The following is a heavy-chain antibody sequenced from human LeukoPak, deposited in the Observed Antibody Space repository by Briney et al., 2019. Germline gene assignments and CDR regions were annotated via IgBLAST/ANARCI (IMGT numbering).Heavy chain of an antibody. CDR1: GYSFTSYW. V-gene: IGHV5-51*01. D-gene: IGHD4/OR15-4a*01. CDR2: IFPGDSDT. CDR3: VRSQWRCYPTDY. Sequence: GESLKISCKGSGYSFTSYWIAWVRQMPGKGLEWMGIIFPGDSDTTYSPSFQGQVTISVDTSISTAYLQWSSLKASDTAMYYCVRSQWRCYPTDYWGQGTLVTVSS. J-gene: IGHJ4*02.